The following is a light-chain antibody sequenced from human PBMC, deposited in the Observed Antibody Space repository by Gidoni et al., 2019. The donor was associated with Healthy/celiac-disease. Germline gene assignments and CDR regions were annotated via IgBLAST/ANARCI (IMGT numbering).Light chain of an antibody. CDR3: SSYTSSSTQRV. V-gene: IGLV2-14*03. J-gene: IGLJ3*02. Sequence: QSALTQPASVSGSPGQAITISCTGTSSDGGGYNYVSWYQQHPGKAPKLMIYDVSTRPSGVSNRFSGSKSGYTASLTISGLQAADEADYYCSSYTSSSTQRVFGGGTKLTVL. CDR2: DVS. CDR1: SSDGGGYNY.